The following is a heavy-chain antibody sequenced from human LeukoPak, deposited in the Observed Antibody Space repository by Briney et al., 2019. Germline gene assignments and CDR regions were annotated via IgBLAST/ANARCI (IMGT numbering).Heavy chain of an antibody. D-gene: IGHD6-13*01. J-gene: IGHJ6*03. Sequence: GGSLRLSCAASGFTFSSYWMSWVRQAPGKGLEWVANIKQDGSEKYYVDSVKGRFTISRDNAKNSLYLQMNSLRAEDTALYYCARGIAAAGNYYYYYMDVWGKGTTVTVSS. V-gene: IGHV3-7*03. CDR2: IKQDGSEK. CDR1: GFTFSSYW. CDR3: ARGIAAAGNYYYYYMDV.